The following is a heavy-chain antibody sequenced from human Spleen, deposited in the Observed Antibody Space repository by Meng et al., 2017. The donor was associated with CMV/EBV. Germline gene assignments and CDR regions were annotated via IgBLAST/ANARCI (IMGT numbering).Heavy chain of an antibody. CDR2: VSYDGVKK. D-gene: IGHD3-3*01. V-gene: IGHV3-30-3*01. CDR1: GFTFNSYV. Sequence: GGSLRLSCTASGFTFNSYVMHWVRQAPGKGLEWVAIVSYDGVKKFYADSVRGRFTISRDNSKNMVYLEVNSLTNEDTSVYYCARGGLWSSYYKGYHQNGMDVWGQGTTVTVSS. J-gene: IGHJ6*02. CDR3: ARGGLWSSYYKGYHQNGMDV.